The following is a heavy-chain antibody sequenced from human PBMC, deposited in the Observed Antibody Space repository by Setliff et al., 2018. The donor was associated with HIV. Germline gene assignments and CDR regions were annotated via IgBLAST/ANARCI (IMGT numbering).Heavy chain of an antibody. V-gene: IGHV4-59*11. CDR2: FYETGYT. CDR3: ARDQSIAARYLFDP. CDR1: GGSITSHY. Sequence: SETLSLTCSISGGSITSHYWSWIRQTPGKGLEWIGSFYETGYTYYNPSLKSRVIISLDTSKNHLSLKLMSVTAADTAVYYCARDQSIAARYLFDPWGQGTLVTVSS. D-gene: IGHD6-6*01. J-gene: IGHJ5*02.